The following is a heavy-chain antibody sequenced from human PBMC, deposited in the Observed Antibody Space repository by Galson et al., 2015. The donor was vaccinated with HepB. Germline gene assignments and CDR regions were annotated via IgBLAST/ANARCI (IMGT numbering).Heavy chain of an antibody. CDR1: GYSLTSYW. D-gene: IGHD6-13*01. Sequence: QSGAEVKKPGESLKISCKGSGYSLTSYWIGWVRQMPGKGLEWMGIIYPRDSDTRYSPSFQGHVTISADRSTSTAFLQWSSLKASDTAIYYCASLPSSWSAFDSWGQGTLVTVSS. V-gene: IGHV5-51*01. CDR3: ASLPSSWSAFDS. J-gene: IGHJ4*02. CDR2: IYPRDSDT.